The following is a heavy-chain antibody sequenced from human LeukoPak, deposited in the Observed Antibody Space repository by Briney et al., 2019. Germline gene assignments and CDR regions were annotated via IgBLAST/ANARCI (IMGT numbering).Heavy chain of an antibody. D-gene: IGHD6-13*01. CDR3: ARDLARAAAGTLDY. CDR2: IWYDGGNK. V-gene: IGHV3-33*01. Sequence: PGRSLRVSCAASGFTFTSYGAHWVRQAPGKGLEWVAVIWYDGGNKCYADSVKGRFTISRDNSKNTLYLQMNSLRAEDTAVYYCARDLARAAAGTLDYWGHRTLVTVSS. J-gene: IGHJ4*01. CDR1: GFTFTSYG.